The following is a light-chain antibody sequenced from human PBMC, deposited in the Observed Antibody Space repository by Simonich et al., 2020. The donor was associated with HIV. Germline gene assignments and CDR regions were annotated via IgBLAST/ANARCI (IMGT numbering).Light chain of an antibody. V-gene: IGLV2-23*01. CDR2: EGR. J-gene: IGLJ2*01. CDR1: SSDVGGYNL. Sequence: QSALTQPASVAGALGQSITISCTGTSSDVGGYNLVSWYQQDPGKAPKLMIYEGRKRPSGVSNRFSGSKSGNTASLTISGLQAEDEADYYCCSYAGSDTVLFGGGTRLTVL. CDR3: CSYAGSDTVL.